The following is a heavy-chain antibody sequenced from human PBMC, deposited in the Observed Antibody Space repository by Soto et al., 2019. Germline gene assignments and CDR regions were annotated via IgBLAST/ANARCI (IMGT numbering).Heavy chain of an antibody. CDR2: ISSSSSTI. CDR3: ARDYSSYGPFDY. CDR1: GVTCSSYS. J-gene: IGHJ4*02. Sequence: GGSLRLSCAASGVTCSSYSMNWVRQAPGKGLEWVSYISSSSSTIYYADSVKGRFTISRDNAKNSLYLQMNSLRAEDTAVYYYARDYSSYGPFDYWGQGTLVTVSS. V-gene: IGHV3-48*01. D-gene: IGHD5-18*01.